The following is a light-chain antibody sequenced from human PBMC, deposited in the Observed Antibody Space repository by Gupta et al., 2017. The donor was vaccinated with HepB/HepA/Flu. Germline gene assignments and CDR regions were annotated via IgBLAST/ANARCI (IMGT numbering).Light chain of an antibody. CDR1: KSGTSY. CDR2: DAA. V-gene: IGKV3-11*01. J-gene: IGKJ4*01. Sequence: IVLTQSPDTLSLSPGERATLPCRASKSGTSYLAWYHQTPGQAPRLLIYDAANRYTGVAARFSGGGGGKNLSLTISSREQEDFAVYYCQQHSNWPPFTFGRGTKVDIK. CDR3: QQHSNWPPFT.